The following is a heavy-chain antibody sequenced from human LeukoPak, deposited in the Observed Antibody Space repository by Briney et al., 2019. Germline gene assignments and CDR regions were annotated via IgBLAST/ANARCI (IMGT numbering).Heavy chain of an antibody. V-gene: IGHV3-23*01. CDR3: AKGDSYYDFCLDV. CDR1: GFTFRSFA. CDR2: VSGSGAKT. Sequence: GGSLRLSCAASGFTFRSFAMTWVRLAPGKGLELVSSVSGSGAKTYYADSVKGRFTISRDNSKNMLYLQMNSLRAEDTAVYYCAKGDSYYDFCLDVWGQGTTVTVSS. J-gene: IGHJ6*02. D-gene: IGHD3-3*01.